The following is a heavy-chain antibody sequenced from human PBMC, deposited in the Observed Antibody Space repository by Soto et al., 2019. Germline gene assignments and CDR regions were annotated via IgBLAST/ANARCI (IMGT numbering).Heavy chain of an antibody. CDR2: INAGNGNT. V-gene: IGHV1-3*01. Sequence: ASVKVSCKASGYTFTSYAMHGVRQAPGQRLEWMGWINAGNGNTKYSQKFQGRVTITRDTSASTAYMELSSLRSEDTAVYYCASSHIAAAADGMDVWGQGTTVTVS. J-gene: IGHJ6*01. D-gene: IGHD6-13*01. CDR3: ASSHIAAAADGMDV. CDR1: GYTFTSYA.